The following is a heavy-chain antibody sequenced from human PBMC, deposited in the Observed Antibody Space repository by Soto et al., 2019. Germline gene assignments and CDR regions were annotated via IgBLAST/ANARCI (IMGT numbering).Heavy chain of an antibody. CDR3: ARVELMVRGVINHFDY. J-gene: IGHJ4*02. CDR1: GFTFSSYW. Sequence: GSLRLSCAASGFTFSSYWMHWVRQAPGKGLVWVSRINSDGSSTSYADSVKGRFTISRDNAKNTLYLQMNSLRAEDTAVYYCARVELMVRGVINHFDYWGQGTLVTVSS. V-gene: IGHV3-74*01. D-gene: IGHD3-10*01. CDR2: INSDGSST.